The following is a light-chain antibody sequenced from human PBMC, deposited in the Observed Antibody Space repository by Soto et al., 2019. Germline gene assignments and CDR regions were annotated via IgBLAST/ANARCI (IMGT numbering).Light chain of an antibody. Sequence: QSVLTQPPSASGTPGQRVSISCSGSSSNIGSNSVQWHQQLPGTAPNLLIYADNQRPSGVPDRFSGSKSGTSASLAITGLQSGDEADYYCAAWEDSLNGFVFGTGTKVPVL. CDR3: AAWEDSLNGFV. CDR1: SSNIGSNS. J-gene: IGLJ1*01. CDR2: ADN. V-gene: IGLV1-44*01.